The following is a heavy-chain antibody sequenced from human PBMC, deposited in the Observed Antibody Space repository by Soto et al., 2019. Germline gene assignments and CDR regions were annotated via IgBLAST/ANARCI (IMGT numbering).Heavy chain of an antibody. V-gene: IGHV3-23*01. J-gene: IGHJ4*02. CDR3: AKGVLRYLDWSVPDSGLTDY. CDR2: ISGSGGST. CDR1: GFTFSSYA. Sequence: GGSLRLSCAASGFTFSSYAMSWVRQAPGKGLEWVSAISGSGGSTYYADSVKGRFTISRDNSKNTLYLQMNSLRAEDTAVYYCAKGVLRYLDWSVPDSGLTDYWGQGTLVTVSS. D-gene: IGHD3-9*01.